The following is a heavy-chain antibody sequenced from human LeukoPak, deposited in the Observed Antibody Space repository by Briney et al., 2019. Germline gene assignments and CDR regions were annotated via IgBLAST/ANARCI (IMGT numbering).Heavy chain of an antibody. V-gene: IGHV4-34*01. Sequence: SETLSLTCAVYGGSFSGYYWSWIRQPPGKGLEWIGEINHSGSTNYNPSLKSRVTISVDTSKNRFSLKLSSVTAADTAVYYCARGASRAPPMHYWGQGTLVTVSS. CDR3: ARGASRAPPMHY. J-gene: IGHJ4*02. CDR2: INHSGST. CDR1: GGSFSGYY.